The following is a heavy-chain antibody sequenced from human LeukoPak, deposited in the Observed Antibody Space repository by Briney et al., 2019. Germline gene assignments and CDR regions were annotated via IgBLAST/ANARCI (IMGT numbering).Heavy chain of an antibody. J-gene: IGHJ6*02. CDR1: GFTFSSYA. CDR3: AKGDRYCSGGSCPYYYYYYGMDV. CDR2: ISGSGGST. D-gene: IGHD2-15*01. V-gene: IGHV3-23*01. Sequence: GASLRLSCAASGFTFSSYAMSWVRQAPGKGLEWVSAISGSGGSTYYADSVKGRFTIFRDNSKNTLYLQMNSLRAEDTAVYYCAKGDRYCSGGSCPYYYYYYGMDVWGQGTTVTVSS.